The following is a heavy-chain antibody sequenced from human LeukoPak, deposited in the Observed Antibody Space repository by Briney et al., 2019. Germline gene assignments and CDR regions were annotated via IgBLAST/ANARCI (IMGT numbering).Heavy chain of an antibody. Sequence: PSETLSLTCTVSGGSISSSSYYWGWIHQPPGKGLEWIGSIYYSGSTYYNPSLKSRVTISVDTSKNQFSLKLSSVTAADTAVYYCARRYCSGGSCYSDNWFDPWGQGTLVTVSS. CDR2: IYYSGST. CDR3: ARRYCSGGSCYSDNWFDP. D-gene: IGHD2-15*01. CDR1: GGSISSSSYY. V-gene: IGHV4-39*01. J-gene: IGHJ5*02.